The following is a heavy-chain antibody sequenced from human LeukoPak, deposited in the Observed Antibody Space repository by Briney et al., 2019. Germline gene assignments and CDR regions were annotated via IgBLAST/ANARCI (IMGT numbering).Heavy chain of an antibody. D-gene: IGHD4-17*01. Sequence: PSQTLSLTCAVSGGSISSGGYSWSWIRQPPGKGLEWIGYIYYSGSTYYNPSLKSRVTISVDTSKNQFSLKLSSVTAADTAVFYCARADGDSDRAVHYFDYWGQGTLVTVSS. CDR3: ARADGDSDRAVHYFDY. CDR1: GGSISSGGYS. V-gene: IGHV4-30-4*07. J-gene: IGHJ4*02. CDR2: IYYSGST.